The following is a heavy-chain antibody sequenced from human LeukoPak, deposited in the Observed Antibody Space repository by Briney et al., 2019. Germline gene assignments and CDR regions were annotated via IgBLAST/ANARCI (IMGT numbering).Heavy chain of an antibody. Sequence: ASVKVSCKASGYSFIGYYMHWVRQAPGQGLEWVGWINPRSGGTDFAQKFQGRVTMTSDTSISTAYMELSSLRSDDTAVYYCARRYNYGGNYEYFDPWGQGTLVTVSS. CDR3: ARRYNYGGNYEYFDP. V-gene: IGHV1-2*02. D-gene: IGHD4-23*01. CDR2: INPRSGGT. CDR1: GYSFIGYY. J-gene: IGHJ5*02.